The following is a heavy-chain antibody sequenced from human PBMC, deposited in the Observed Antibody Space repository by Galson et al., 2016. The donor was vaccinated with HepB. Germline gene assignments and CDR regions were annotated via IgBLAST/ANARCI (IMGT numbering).Heavy chain of an antibody. V-gene: IGHV1-69*13. CDR2: IIPFFGTA. CDR1: GGTFSSHA. Sequence: SVKVSCKASGGTFSSHAISWVRQAPGQGLEWMGGIIPFFGTANYAQKFQGRVTITADASTSTAYMELRSLRSEATAVYFCAKKGAPSSNWPAQDAFDIWGQGTMVTVSS. CDR3: AKKGAPSSNWPAQDAFDI. J-gene: IGHJ3*02. D-gene: IGHD6-13*01.